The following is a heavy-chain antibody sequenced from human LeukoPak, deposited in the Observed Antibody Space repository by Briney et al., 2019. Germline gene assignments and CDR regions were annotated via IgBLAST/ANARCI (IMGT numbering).Heavy chain of an antibody. J-gene: IGHJ5*02. CDR3: ARGPRGGYYGSGIYNWFDP. Sequence: KPSETLSLTCAVYGGSFSGYYWSWIRQPPGKGLEWIGEINHSGSTNYNPSLKSRVTISVDTSKNQFSLKLSSVTAADTAVYYCARGPRGGYYGSGIYNWFDPWGQGTLVTVSS. D-gene: IGHD3-10*01. V-gene: IGHV4-34*01. CDR1: GGSFSGYY. CDR2: INHSGST.